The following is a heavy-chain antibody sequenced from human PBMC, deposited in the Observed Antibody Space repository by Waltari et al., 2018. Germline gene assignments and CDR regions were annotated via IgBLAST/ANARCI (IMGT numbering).Heavy chain of an antibody. Sequence: QVQLVQSGAEVKKPGASVKVSCKASGYSFSAYYMHWVRRAPGQGLEWMGWINPNSGGTNYAQKFQGRVTMTGDTSISTGYMEVRGLRFDDTAVYFCGRGLSIAAASIVDFWGRGTLVTVSS. D-gene: IGHD6-25*01. CDR2: INPNSGGT. V-gene: IGHV1-2*02. J-gene: IGHJ4*01. CDR3: GRGLSIAAASIVDF. CDR1: GYSFSAYY.